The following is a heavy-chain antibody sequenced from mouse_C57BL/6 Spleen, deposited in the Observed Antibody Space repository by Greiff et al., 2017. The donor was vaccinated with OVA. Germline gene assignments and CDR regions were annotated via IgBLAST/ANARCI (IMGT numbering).Heavy chain of an antibody. J-gene: IGHJ4*01. CDR2: IDPEDGAT. Sequence: EVQLQQSGAELVKPGASVKLSCKASSFNIKDYYMHWVKQRTEQGLEWIGRIDPEDGATTYAPKFQGQATITADTSSNTAYLQLSSLTSEDTAVDYCARSDYDRCMDYAMDYWGQGTSVTVSS. V-gene: IGHV14-2*01. CDR3: ARSDYDRCMDYAMDY. D-gene: IGHD2-4*01. CDR1: SFNIKDYY.